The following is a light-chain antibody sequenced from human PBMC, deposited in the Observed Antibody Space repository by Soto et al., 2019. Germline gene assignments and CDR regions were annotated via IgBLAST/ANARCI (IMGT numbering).Light chain of an antibody. CDR2: AAS. J-gene: IGKJ4*01. V-gene: IGKV1-27*01. CDR1: QDISNY. CDR3: QEYDSAPLT. Sequence: DIQLTQSPSFLSASVGDRVTITCRASQDISNYLAWYQQKPGKVPKLLISAASTLQSGVPSRFSGSGSGADFTLSISSLQPEDVATYYCQEYDSAPLTFGGGTKVEIK.